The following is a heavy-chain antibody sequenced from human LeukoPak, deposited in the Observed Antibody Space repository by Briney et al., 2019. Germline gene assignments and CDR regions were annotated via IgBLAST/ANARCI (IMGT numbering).Heavy chain of an antibody. CDR1: GITFSSYA. CDR3: ARDHVRFDY. J-gene: IGHJ4*02. D-gene: IGHD6-6*01. CDR2: ISYDGSNK. V-gene: IGHV3-30*04. Sequence: GGSLRLSCAASGITFSSYAMHWVRQAPGKGLEWVAVISYDGSNKYYADSVKGRFTISRDNSKNTLYLQMNSLRAEDTAVYYCARDHVRFDYWGQGTLVTVSS.